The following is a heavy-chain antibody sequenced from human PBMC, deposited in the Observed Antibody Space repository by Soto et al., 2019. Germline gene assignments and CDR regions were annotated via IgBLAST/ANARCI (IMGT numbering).Heavy chain of an antibody. D-gene: IGHD3-10*01. CDR2: ISGSGGTT. CDR3: VRGVMHGYYGMDV. V-gene: IGHV3-23*01. J-gene: IGHJ6*02. CDR1: GFTFSSYA. Sequence: PGGSLILSCAASGFTFSSYAMSWVRQAPGKGLECVSTISGSGGTTYYADSVKGRFTISRDNAKNSLYLQMNSLRDEDTAVYYCVRGVMHGYYGMDVWGQGTTVTV.